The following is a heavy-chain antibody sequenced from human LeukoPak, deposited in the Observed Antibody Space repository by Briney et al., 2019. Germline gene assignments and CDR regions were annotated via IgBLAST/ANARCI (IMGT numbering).Heavy chain of an antibody. J-gene: IGHJ4*02. Sequence: PGGSLRLSCAASGFTFSSYAMHWVRQAPGKGLEWVAVISYDGSNKYYADSVKGRFTISRDNSKNTLYLQMNSLRAEDTAVYYCARERVYYDSSGYLDYWGQGTLVTVSS. CDR3: ARERVYYDSSGYLDY. D-gene: IGHD3-22*01. CDR1: GFTFSSYA. CDR2: ISYDGSNK. V-gene: IGHV3-30-3*01.